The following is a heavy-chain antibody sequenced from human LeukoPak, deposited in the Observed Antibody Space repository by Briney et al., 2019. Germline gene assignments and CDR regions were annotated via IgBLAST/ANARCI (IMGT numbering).Heavy chain of an antibody. CDR3: ARDAGIAAAGPYFDY. CDR1: GYTFTSYA. J-gene: IGHJ4*02. D-gene: IGHD6-13*01. V-gene: IGHV1-3*01. CDR2: INAGNGNT. Sequence: ASVKVSCKASGYTFTSYAMHWVRQAPGQRLEWMGWINAGNGNTKYSQKFQGRVTITRDTSASTAHMELGSLRSEDTAMYYCARDAGIAAAGPYFDYWGQGTLVTVSS.